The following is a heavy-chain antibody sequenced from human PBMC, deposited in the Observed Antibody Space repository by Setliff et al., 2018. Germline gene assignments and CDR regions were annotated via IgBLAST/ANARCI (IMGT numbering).Heavy chain of an antibody. V-gene: IGHV4-61*02. J-gene: IGHJ4*02. D-gene: IGHD3-9*01. CDR1: GGSITSGSFY. Sequence: SETLSLTCTVSGGSITSGSFYWSWIRQPAGKKLEWIGRIHASGSPDCNPSFKSRVTISRDPSANQFSLNLSSVTAADTAFYYCAKERYFDWFFEDWGQGTLVTVSS. CDR2: IHASGSP. CDR3: AKERYFDWFFED.